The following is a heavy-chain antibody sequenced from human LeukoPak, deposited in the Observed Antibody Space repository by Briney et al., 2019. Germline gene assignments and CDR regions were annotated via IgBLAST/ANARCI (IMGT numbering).Heavy chain of an antibody. CDR3: ARVPAAGHFDY. J-gene: IGHJ4*02. V-gene: IGHV3-30*04. D-gene: IGHD2-2*01. Sequence: GGSLRLSCAASGFTFSSHAMHWVRQAPGKGLEWVAVISYDGSIKYYADSVKGRFTISRDSSRNTLYLQMNSLRGADTAVYFCARVPAAGHFDYWGQGTLVTVSS. CDR2: ISYDGSIK. CDR1: GFTFSSHA.